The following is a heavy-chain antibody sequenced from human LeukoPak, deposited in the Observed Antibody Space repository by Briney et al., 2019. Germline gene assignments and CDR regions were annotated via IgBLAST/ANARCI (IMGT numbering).Heavy chain of an antibody. CDR1: GFTLSSYS. V-gene: IGHV3-74*01. J-gene: IGHJ4*02. CDR3: ASYDSSGYYHYFDS. D-gene: IGHD3-22*01. CDR2: INSDGSNT. Sequence: GGSLRLSCASSGFTLSSYSMHWVRQAPGKGLVWVSGINSDGSNTRYADSVKGRFTISRDNAKNTMYLQMNSLRAEDTAVYYCASYDSSGYYHYFDSWGQGNLVTVSS.